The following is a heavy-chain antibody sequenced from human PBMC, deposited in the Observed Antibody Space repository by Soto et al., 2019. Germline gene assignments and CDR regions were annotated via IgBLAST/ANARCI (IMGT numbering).Heavy chain of an antibody. J-gene: IGHJ5*02. CDR2: ISGSGGST. CDR3: AKDSDYYDSSGYYWGLWFDP. D-gene: IGHD3-22*01. Sequence: PGGSLRLSCAASGFTFSSYAMSWVRQAPGKGLEWVSAISGSGGSTYYADSVKGRFTISRDNSKNTLYLQMNSLRAEDTAVYYCAKDSDYYDSSGYYWGLWFDPWGQGTLVTVSS. CDR1: GFTFSSYA. V-gene: IGHV3-23*01.